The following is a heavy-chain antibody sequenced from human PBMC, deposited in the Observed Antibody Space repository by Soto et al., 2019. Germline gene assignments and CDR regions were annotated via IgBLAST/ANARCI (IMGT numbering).Heavy chain of an antibody. CDR1: GYTFTNYG. J-gene: IGHJ5*02. Sequence: QVQLVQSGAEVKKPGASVKVSCKASGYTFTNYGVSWVRQAPGQGLEWMGWISADTGNTNYAQKLQGRVTMTTDTSTNTAYMEVRSLRSDDTAVYYCARDIVSQCSYGKSNWFDPWGQGALVTVSS. CDR2: ISADTGNT. D-gene: IGHD3-16*01. V-gene: IGHV1-18*01. CDR3: ARDIVSQCSYGKSNWFDP.